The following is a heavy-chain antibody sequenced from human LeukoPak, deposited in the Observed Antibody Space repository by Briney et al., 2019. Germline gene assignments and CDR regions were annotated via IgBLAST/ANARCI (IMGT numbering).Heavy chain of an antibody. CDR3: AGGLMNSSGWYLQH. V-gene: IGHV3-23*01. J-gene: IGHJ1*01. CDR1: GFTFSNYA. D-gene: IGHD6-19*01. CDR2: ISGSGGST. Sequence: PGRSLRLSCVASGFTFSNYAMSWVRQAPGKGLEWVSAISGSGGSTYYADSVKGRFTISRDNSKNTLYLQMNSLRAEDTAVYYCAGGLMNSSGWYLQHWGQGALVTVSS.